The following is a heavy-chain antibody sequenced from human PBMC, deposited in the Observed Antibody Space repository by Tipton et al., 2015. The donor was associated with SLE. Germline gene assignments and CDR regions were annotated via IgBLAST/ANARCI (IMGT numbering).Heavy chain of an antibody. CDR3: ARVGYGSGGSCLYWYFDL. CDR2: IYSGGST. J-gene: IGHJ2*01. D-gene: IGHD2-15*01. Sequence: SLRLSCAASGFTVSSNYMSWVRQAPGKGLEWVSVIYSGGSTYYADSVKGRVTISRDNSKNTLYLQMNSLRAEDTAVYYCARVGYGSGGSCLYWYFDLWGRGTLVTVSS. CDR1: GFTVSSNY. V-gene: IGHV3-53*05.